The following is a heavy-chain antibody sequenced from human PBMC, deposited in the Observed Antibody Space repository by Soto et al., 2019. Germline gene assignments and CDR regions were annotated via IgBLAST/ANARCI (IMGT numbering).Heavy chain of an antibody. CDR2: IWHDGKNK. CDR3: ARDPGQDEAMGY. V-gene: IGHV3-33*01. J-gene: IGHJ4*02. Sequence: QVQVVESGGGVVQPGRSLRLSCEASGFAFSNFGMHWVRQVPGKGLEWVAVIWHDGKNKDYADYAKGRFTISRDNSKNILYLEMNSLRVEDTAVYYCARDPGQDEAMGYWGQGTLVTVSS. CDR1: GFAFSNFG.